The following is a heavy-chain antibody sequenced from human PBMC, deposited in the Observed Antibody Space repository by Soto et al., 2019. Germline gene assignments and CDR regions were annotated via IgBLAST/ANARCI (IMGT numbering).Heavy chain of an antibody. CDR3: ARSGDNYNRLDY. V-gene: IGHV3-11*06. J-gene: IGHJ4*02. Sequence: GGSLRLSCEGSGFTFSDYYISWIRQAPGKGLEWISYSSNSGTFSRYADSVKGRFSISRDNTKNLLYLQMNSLRAEDTAVYYCARSGDNYNRLDYWGQXTSVPAS. CDR2: SSNSGTFS. D-gene: IGHD3-10*01. CDR1: GFTFSDYY.